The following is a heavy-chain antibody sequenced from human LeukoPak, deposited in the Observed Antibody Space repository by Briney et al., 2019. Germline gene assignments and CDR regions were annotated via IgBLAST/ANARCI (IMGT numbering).Heavy chain of an antibody. CDR2: IYSGGST. D-gene: IGHD2-2*02. CDR3: VISPNTYYFDY. J-gene: IGHJ4*02. Sequence: GGSLRLSCAASGVTVSSHYMSWVRQAPGKGLEWVSVIYSGGSTYYADSVKGRFTFSRDSSKNTLYLQMNSLRAEDTAVYYCVISPNTYYFDYWGQGTLVTVSS. CDR1: GVTVSSHY. V-gene: IGHV3-53*01.